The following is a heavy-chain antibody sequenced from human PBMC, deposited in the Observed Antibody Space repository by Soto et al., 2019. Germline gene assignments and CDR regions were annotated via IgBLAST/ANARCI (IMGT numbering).Heavy chain of an antibody. CDR2: IYHSGST. J-gene: IGHJ5*02. CDR3: ARVPGP. CDR1: GGSISSGGYS. Sequence: QLQLQDSGSGLVKPSQTLSLTSAVSGGSISSGGYSWSWIRQPPGKGLEWIGYIYHSGSTYYNPSLKSRVTISVDRSKNQFSLKLSSVTAADTAVYYCARVPGPWGQGTLVTVSA. V-gene: IGHV4-30-2*01.